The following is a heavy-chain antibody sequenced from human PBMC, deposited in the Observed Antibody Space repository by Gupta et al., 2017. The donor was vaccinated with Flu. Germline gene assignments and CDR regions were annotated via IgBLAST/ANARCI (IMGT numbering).Heavy chain of an antibody. CDR1: GYSFTSYW. D-gene: IGHD4-17*01. V-gene: IGHV5-51*01. CDR3: ARQDDGYGDYVDY. Sequence: VQLVQSGAEVKKPGESLKISCKGSGYSFTSYWIGWVRQMPGKGLEWMGIIYPGESDTRYSPSFQGQVTISADKSSSTAYLQWSRLKASDTAMYYCARQDDGYGDYVDYWGQGTLVTVSS. CDR2: IYPGESDT. J-gene: IGHJ4*02.